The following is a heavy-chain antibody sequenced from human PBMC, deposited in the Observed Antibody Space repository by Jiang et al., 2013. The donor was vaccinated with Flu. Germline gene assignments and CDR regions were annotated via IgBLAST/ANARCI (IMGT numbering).Heavy chain of an antibody. J-gene: IGHJ4*02. V-gene: IGHV3-15*02. CDR1: GFTFTNAW. CDR3: TTVGDY. Sequence: VQLLESGGALVKPGGSLRLSCAASGFTFTNAWMSWVRQAPGKGLEWVGRIKSESYGWTTDYAAPVKGRFTISRDDSKNXVDLQMNSLKTEDTAVYYCTTVGDYWGQGTLVTVSS. CDR2: IKSESYGWTT.